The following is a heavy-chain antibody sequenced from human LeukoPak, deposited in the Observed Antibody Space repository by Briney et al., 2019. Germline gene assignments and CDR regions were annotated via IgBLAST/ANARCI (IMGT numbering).Heavy chain of an antibody. CDR2: FSGSGGST. Sequence: GGSLRLSCAGSGFTFSSYGMSWVRQAPGRGLEWVSGFSGSGGSTWYADSVKGRFTISRDNSKNTLFLQMNSLRAEDTALYYCAKDRALNPGYYGMDVWGQGTTVTVSS. V-gene: IGHV3-23*01. J-gene: IGHJ6*02. CDR3: AKDRALNPGYYGMDV. D-gene: IGHD7-27*01. CDR1: GFTFSSYG.